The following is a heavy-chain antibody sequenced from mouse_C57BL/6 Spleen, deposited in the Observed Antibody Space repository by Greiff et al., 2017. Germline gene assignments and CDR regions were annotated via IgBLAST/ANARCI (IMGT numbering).Heavy chain of an antibody. V-gene: IGHV1-80*01. Sequence: VKLVESGAELVKPGASVKISCKASGYAFSSYWMNWVKQRPGKGLEWIGQIYPGDGDTNYNGKFKGKATLTADKSSSTAYMQLSSLTSEDSAVYFCARDYGSSFTWFAYWGQGTLVTVSA. J-gene: IGHJ3*01. CDR3: ARDYGSSFTWFAY. CDR2: IYPGDGDT. CDR1: GYAFSSYW. D-gene: IGHD1-1*01.